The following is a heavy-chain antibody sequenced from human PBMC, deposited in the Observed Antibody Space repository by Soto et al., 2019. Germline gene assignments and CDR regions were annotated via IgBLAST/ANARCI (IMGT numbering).Heavy chain of an antibody. CDR3: AVSTGSSQYYFDS. CDR2: INYSGST. CDR1: GGSFSGYY. Sequence: SETLSLTCAVYGGSFSGYYWSWIRQPPGKGLEWIGEINYSGSTNYNPSLKSRVTISIDTSKDEFSLNLNSVTAADTAVYYCAVSTGSSQYYFDSVGQGALVTVSS. D-gene: IGHD3-22*01. J-gene: IGHJ4*02. V-gene: IGHV4-34*01.